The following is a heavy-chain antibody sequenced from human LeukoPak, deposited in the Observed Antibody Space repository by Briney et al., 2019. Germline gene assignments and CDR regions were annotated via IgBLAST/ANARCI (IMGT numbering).Heavy chain of an antibody. Sequence: PGGTLRLSCVASGFTFSNYGMSWVRQAPGKGLDWVSGISGSGENTYCADSVKGRFTISRDNSKNTLYLQMNSLRAEDTALYYCARGHGGFFRYFDTNDAFDMWGQGTVVTVSS. CDR1: GFTFSNYG. J-gene: IGHJ3*02. CDR2: ISGSGENT. D-gene: IGHD3-9*01. CDR3: ARGHGGFFRYFDTNDAFDM. V-gene: IGHV3-23*01.